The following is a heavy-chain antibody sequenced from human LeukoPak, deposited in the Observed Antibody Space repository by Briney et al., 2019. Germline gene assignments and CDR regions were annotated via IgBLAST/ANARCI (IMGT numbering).Heavy chain of an antibody. D-gene: IGHD3-10*01. V-gene: IGHV1-18*01. CDR3: ARYTYYYGSGVWFDP. Sequence: ASVKVSCKASGYTFTSYGISWVRQAPGQGLEWMGWISAYNGNTNYAQKLQGRVTMTTDTSTSTAYMELRSLISDDTAVYYCARYTYYYGSGVWFDPWGQGTLVTVSS. CDR2: ISAYNGNT. J-gene: IGHJ5*02. CDR1: GYTFTSYG.